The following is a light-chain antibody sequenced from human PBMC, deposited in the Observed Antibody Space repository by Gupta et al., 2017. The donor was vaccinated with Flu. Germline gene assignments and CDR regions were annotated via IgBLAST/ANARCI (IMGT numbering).Light chain of an antibody. CDR2: AAS. CDR1: QSINLNY. CDR3: LQYGSTRGYT. Sequence: SATFSCRASQSINLNYLAWFQQKSGQSPRLLIYAASSRATGIPDRFTGSGSGTDFTLTISRLEPEDFAVYFCLQYGSTRGYTFGQGTHLEIK. J-gene: IGKJ2*01. V-gene: IGKV3-20*01.